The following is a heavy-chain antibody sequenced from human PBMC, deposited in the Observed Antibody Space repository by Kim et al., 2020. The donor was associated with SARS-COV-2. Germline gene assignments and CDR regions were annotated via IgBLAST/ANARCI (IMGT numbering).Heavy chain of an antibody. J-gene: IGHJ4*02. CDR2: MNPKSGNT. CDR3: TRGPMLRGLWY. D-gene: IGHD3-10*01. CDR1: GYTFSNYD. V-gene: IGHV1-8*01. Sequence: ASVKVSCKASGYTFSNYDINWVRQATGQGLEWMGWMNPKSGNTGYALKFQGRLTMTRNTSINTAYMEMSSLRSDDTAVYYCTRGPMLRGLWYWGQGTLVKVFS.